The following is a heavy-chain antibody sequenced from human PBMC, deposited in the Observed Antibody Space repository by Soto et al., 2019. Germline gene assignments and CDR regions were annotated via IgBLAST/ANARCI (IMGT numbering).Heavy chain of an antibody. V-gene: IGHV2-26*01. J-gene: IGHJ6*02. Sequence: QVTLKESGPVLVKPTETLTLTCTVSGFSLSNARMGVSWIRQPTGKALEWLAHIFSNDEKSYSTSLKSRLTISKDTSKSQVVLTMTNMDPVDTATYYCARMAVVRGFGYGMDVWGQGTTVTVSS. CDR3: ARMAVVRGFGYGMDV. CDR2: IFSNDEK. CDR1: GFSLSNARMG. D-gene: IGHD3-10*01.